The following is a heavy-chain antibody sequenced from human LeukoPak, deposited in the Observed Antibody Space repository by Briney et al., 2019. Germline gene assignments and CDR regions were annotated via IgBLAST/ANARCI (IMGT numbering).Heavy chain of an antibody. CDR2: IYYSGST. Sequence: PSETLSLTCTVPDGSISSSSSYWGWIRQPPEKGLEWIGSIYYSGSTYYNPSLKSRVTISVDTSKNQFSLRLSSVTAADTAVYYCARQVTFGYAFAYYFDYWGQGSLVTVSS. CDR3: ARQVTFGYAFAYYFDY. D-gene: IGHD5-18*01. J-gene: IGHJ4*02. CDR1: DGSISSSSSY. V-gene: IGHV4-39*01.